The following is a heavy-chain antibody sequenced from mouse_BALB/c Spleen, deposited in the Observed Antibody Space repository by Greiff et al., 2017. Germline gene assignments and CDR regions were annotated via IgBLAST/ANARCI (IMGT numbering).Heavy chain of an antibody. CDR1: GFSLTGYG. Sequence: VQLKESGPGLVAPSQSLSITCTVSGFSLTGYGVNWVRQPPGKGLEWLGMIWGDGSTDYNSALKSRLSISKDNSKSQVFLKMNSLQTDDTARYYCARDGSSYDWYFDVWGAGTTVTVSS. V-gene: IGHV2-6-7*01. CDR2: IWGDGST. D-gene: IGHD1-1*01. J-gene: IGHJ1*01. CDR3: ARDGSSYDWYFDV.